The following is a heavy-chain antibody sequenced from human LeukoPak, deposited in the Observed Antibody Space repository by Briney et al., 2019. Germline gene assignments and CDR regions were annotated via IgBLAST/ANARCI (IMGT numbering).Heavy chain of an antibody. D-gene: IGHD3-10*01. J-gene: IGHJ4*02. CDR3: ARALNYYGSGSYSAGDY. Sequence: ASVKVSCKASGYTFTGYYMHWVRQAPGQGLEWMGWINPNSGGTNYAQKFQGRVTMTRDTSISTAYMELSRLRSDDTAVYYCARALNYYGSGSYSAGDYWGQGTLVTVSS. CDR2: INPNSGGT. V-gene: IGHV1-2*02. CDR1: GYTFTGYY.